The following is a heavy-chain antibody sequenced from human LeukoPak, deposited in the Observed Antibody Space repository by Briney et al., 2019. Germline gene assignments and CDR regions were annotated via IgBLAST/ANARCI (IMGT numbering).Heavy chain of an antibody. V-gene: IGHV4-39*01. CDR1: GGSISSSSYY. J-gene: IGHJ6*02. CDR3: ARLGYSGYDPLGYYYYGMDV. CDR2: IYYSGST. D-gene: IGHD5-12*01. Sequence: SETLSLTCTVSGGSISSSSYYWGWIRQPPGKGLEWIGSIYYSGSTYYNPSLKSRVTISVDTSKNQFSLKLSSVTAADTAVYYCARLGYSGYDPLGYYYYGMDVWGQETTVTVSS.